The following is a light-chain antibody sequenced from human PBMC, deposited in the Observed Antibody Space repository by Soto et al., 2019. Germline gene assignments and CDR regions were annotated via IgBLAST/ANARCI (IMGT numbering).Light chain of an antibody. J-gene: IGKJ1*01. CDR2: LSS. V-gene: IGKV2-28*01. CDR1: QSLLHSNGYNY. Sequence: DIVLTQSPLSLPVTPGEPASISCRSSQSLLHSNGYNYLDWYLQKPGQSPQVLIYLSSNRASGVPDRFSVSGSGTDFTLKISRVEAEDVGVYYCMQPLETPWTFGQGTRVEIK. CDR3: MQPLETPWT.